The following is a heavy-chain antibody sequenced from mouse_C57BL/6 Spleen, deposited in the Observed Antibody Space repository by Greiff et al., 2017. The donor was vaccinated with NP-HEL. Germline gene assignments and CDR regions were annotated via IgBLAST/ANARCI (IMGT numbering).Heavy chain of an antibody. CDR2: INPNTGGT. V-gene: IGHV1-18*01. Sequence: EVKLQQSGAELVRPGASVKLSCKASGYTFTDYDMDWVKQSHGQGLEWIGDINPNTGGTTYNQKFKGKATLTADKSSSTAYMELRSLTSEDTAVYYCARYGGSYWYVDDWGTGTTVTVSS. J-gene: IGHJ1*03. CDR3: ARYGGSYWYVDD. D-gene: IGHD1-1*02. CDR1: GYTFTDYD.